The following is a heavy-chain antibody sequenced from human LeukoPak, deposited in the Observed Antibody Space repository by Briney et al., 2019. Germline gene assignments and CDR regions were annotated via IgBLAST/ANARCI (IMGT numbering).Heavy chain of an antibody. Sequence: GTSLRLSCAASGFTFSSYAMHWVRQAPGRGLEWVAVISYDGNHKYYADSVKGRFTISRDNSKNTLYLQMNSLRAEDTAVYYCARDGPQIVPAVPSGYWSQGTLVTVSS. CDR3: ARDGPQIVPAVPSGY. V-gene: IGHV3-30-3*01. D-gene: IGHD2-2*01. CDR1: GFTFSSYA. CDR2: ISYDGNHK. J-gene: IGHJ4*02.